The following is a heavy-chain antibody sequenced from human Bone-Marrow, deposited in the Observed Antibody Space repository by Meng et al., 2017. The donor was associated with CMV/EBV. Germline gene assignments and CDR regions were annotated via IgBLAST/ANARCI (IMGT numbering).Heavy chain of an antibody. CDR2: NYYRGST. V-gene: IGHV4-31*03. CDR1: GGSISSGGYY. D-gene: IGHD4-11*01. Sequence: SETLSLTCTVSGGSISSGGYYWSWIRQHPGKGVEWIGYNYYRGSTYYNPSLNSRVTISVDTSKNQFPLMLSAVTAADKAVYYCARAGPRTVTYYYYGMDVWGQGTTVTVSS. CDR3: ARAGPRTVTYYYYGMDV. J-gene: IGHJ6*02.